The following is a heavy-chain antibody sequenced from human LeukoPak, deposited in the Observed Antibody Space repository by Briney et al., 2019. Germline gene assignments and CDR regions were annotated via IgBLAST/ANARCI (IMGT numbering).Heavy chain of an antibody. D-gene: IGHD5-24*01. CDR3: ARFLSRRWLQSE. CDR2: IIPIFGTA. CDR1: GGTFSSYA. J-gene: IGHJ4*02. Sequence: SVKVSCMASGGTFSSYAISWVRQAPGQGLEWMGGIIPIFGTANYAQKFQGRVTITTDESTSTAYMELSSLRSEDTAVYYCARFLSRRWLQSEWGQGTLVTVSS. V-gene: IGHV1-69*05.